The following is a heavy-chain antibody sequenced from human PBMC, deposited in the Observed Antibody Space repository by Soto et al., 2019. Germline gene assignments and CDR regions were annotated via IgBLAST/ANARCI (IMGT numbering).Heavy chain of an antibody. CDR1: GGAFNNYA. CDR3: AREMPSTAAAYFYYGLNV. Sequence: SVKVSCKASGGAFNNYAIYWVRQAPGQGLEWLGTIVPALPSVYYAPRFQGRLTITADGSTDTVYMMLTSLKSEDTAVYYCAREMPSTAAAYFYYGLNVWGQGASVTVSS. V-gene: IGHV1-69*11. CDR2: IVPALPSV. J-gene: IGHJ6*02. D-gene: IGHD6-13*01.